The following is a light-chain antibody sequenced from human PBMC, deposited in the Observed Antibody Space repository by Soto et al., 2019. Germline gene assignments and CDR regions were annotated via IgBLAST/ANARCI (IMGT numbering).Light chain of an antibody. CDR1: QSVSSN. V-gene: IGKV3-20*01. CDR2: AAS. J-gene: IGKJ5*01. CDR3: QQSSSSPIT. Sequence: EIVFTQSPATLSLSPGERATLSCRASQSVSSNLAWYQQKPGQAPRLLMYAASSRATGFPDRFSGSGSGTDFTLTISRLEAEDFAVYYCQQSSSSPITFGQGTRLEIK.